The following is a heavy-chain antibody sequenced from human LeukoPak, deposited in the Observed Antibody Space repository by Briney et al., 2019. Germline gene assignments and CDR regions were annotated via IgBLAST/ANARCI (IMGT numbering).Heavy chain of an antibody. CDR1: GFTFSNHA. V-gene: IGHV3-23*01. J-gene: IGHJ5*01. CDR2: ISDSGYST. D-gene: IGHD3-3*01. CDR3: AQNRVTIFGVVEDCFDS. Sequence: GGSLRPSCAASGFTFSNHAMSWVRQAPGKGLEWVSAISDSGYSTYYALSVKGRFTVSRDNSKNALYLQMDSLRAEDTALYYCAQNRVTIFGVVEDCFDSWGQGTLVTVSS.